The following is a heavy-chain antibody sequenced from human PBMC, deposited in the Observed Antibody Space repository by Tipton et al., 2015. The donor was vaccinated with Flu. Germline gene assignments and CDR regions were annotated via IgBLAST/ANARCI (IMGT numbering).Heavy chain of an antibody. CDR3: ARVGWQQPSPYY. V-gene: IGHV4-31*03. Sequence: TLSLTCTVSGASISSNGYYWTWIRQHPGEGLEWIGYIYNGGSPAYNSSLKSRVSISIDTSKNQFSLNMRSVTAADTAGYYCARVGWQQPSPYYWGQGTSVTVSS. CDR1: GASISSNGYY. CDR2: IYNGGSP. D-gene: IGHD6-13*01. J-gene: IGHJ4*02.